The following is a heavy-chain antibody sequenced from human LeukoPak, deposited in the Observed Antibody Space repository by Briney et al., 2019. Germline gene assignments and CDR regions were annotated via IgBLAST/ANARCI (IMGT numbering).Heavy chain of an antibody. CDR1: GGSISDRDNF. CDR3: GRRGTYSPAGLDV. V-gene: IGHV4-39*01. CDR2: VSYSGWT. Sequence: PSETLSLTCSVSGGSISDRDNFWDWIRQPPGKGLEWVGSVSYSGWTYYSPSLKSRVPISVDSSKNQFSLKVRSVTAADTALYYCGRRGTYSPAGLDVWGQGTTVTVSS. J-gene: IGHJ6*02. D-gene: IGHD2-21*01.